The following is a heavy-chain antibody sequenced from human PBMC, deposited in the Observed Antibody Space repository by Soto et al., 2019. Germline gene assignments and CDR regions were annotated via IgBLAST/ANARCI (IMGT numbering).Heavy chain of an antibody. CDR1: GFTFSSYS. J-gene: IGHJ3*02. Sequence: GGSLRLSCAASGFTFSSYSMNWVRQAPGKGLEWVSSISSSSSYIYYADSVKGRFTISRDNAKNSLYLQMNSLRAEDTAVYYCARDSRRTGGSGWYSAFDIWGQGTMVTVSS. CDR2: ISSSSSYI. V-gene: IGHV3-21*01. D-gene: IGHD6-19*01. CDR3: ARDSRRTGGSGWYSAFDI.